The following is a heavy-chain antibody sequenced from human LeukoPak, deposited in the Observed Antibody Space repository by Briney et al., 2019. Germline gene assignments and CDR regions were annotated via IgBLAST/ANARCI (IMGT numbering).Heavy chain of an antibody. CDR2: IYPGDSDT. Sequence: GESLKISCKGSGYSFTSYWIGWVRQMPGKGLEWMGIIYPGDSDTRYSPSFQGQITISADKSISTAYLQWRSLKASDTAMYYCASHRMTTVTLALDYWGQGTLVTVSS. CDR3: ASHRMTTVTLALDY. J-gene: IGHJ4*02. CDR1: GYSFTSYW. D-gene: IGHD4-17*01. V-gene: IGHV5-51*01.